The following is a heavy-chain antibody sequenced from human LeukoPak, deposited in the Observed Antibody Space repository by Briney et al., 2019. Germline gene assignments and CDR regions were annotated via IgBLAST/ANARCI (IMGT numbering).Heavy chain of an antibody. V-gene: IGHV4-61*02. Sequence: SETLSLTCTVSGGSISSGGYYWSWIRQPPGKGLEWIGRIYTSGSANYNPSLKSRVTMSIDTSKNQFSLKLSSVTAADTAVYYCASVSIFGEITAFDSWGQGTLVTVSS. CDR2: IYTSGSA. J-gene: IGHJ4*02. D-gene: IGHD3-3*01. CDR3: ASVSIFGEITAFDS. CDR1: GGSISSGGYY.